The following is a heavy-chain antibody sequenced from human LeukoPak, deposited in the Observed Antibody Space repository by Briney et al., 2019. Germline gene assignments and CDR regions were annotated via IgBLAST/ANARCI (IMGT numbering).Heavy chain of an antibody. J-gene: IGHJ4*02. Sequence: VGSLRLSCAASGFTFSSHWMRWVRQAPGERLVWVSRIKTDGTSTTYADSVKRRFTISRDNAKNTRYLQVNSLRAEDTAVYHWTRGSGLSYGHLDYWGQGALVTLPS. CDR1: GFTFSSHW. V-gene: IGHV3-74*01. CDR3: TRGSGLSYGHLDY. D-gene: IGHD5-18*01. CDR2: IKTDGTST.